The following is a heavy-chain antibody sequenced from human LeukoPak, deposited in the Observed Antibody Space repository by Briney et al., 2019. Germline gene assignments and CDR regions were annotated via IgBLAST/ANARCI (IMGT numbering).Heavy chain of an antibody. CDR2: IIPIFGTA. J-gene: IGHJ4*02. Sequence: GASVKVSCKASGGTFSSYAISWVRQAPGQGLEWMGRIIPIFGTANYAQKFQGRVTITTDESTSTAYMELSSLRSEDTAVYYCASGTSYGQSRFDYRGQGTLVTVSS. CDR1: GGTFSSYA. V-gene: IGHV1-69*05. D-gene: IGHD5-18*01. CDR3: ASGTSYGQSRFDY.